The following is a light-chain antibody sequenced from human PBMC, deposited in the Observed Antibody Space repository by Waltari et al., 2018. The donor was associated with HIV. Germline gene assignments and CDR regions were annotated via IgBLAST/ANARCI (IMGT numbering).Light chain of an antibody. CDR3: LLSYGGPRV. CDR1: PVAVTSRHS. Sequence: QALVTNEPSLTVPPGGTFTRPCRPRPVAVTSRHSTYWFQQRPAQAPRTLIHATSTNHSCTPPRCSGSLLGGKAALTLSGAQPEDGAEYYCLLSYGGPRVFGGGAKLTVL. CDR2: ATS. V-gene: IGLV7-46*01. J-gene: IGLJ2*01.